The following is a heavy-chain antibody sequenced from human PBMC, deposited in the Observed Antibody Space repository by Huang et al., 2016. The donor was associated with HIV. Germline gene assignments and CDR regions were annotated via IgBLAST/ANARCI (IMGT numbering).Heavy chain of an antibody. D-gene: IGHD2-2*01. CDR1: GYTFTGYY. CDR3: AAGVVPAADYYYYYGMDV. V-gene: IGHV1-2*02. Sequence: SVKVSCKASGYTFTGYYMHWVRQAPGQGLEWMGWIKPNSGGTNYAQKFQGRVTRTRDTSISTAYMELSRLRSDDTAVYYCAAGVVPAADYYYYYGMDVWGQGTTVTVSS. CDR2: IKPNSGGT. J-gene: IGHJ6*02.